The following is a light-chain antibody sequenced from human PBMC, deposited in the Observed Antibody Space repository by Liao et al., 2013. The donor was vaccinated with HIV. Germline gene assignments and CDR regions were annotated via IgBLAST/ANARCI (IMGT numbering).Light chain of an antibody. Sequence: SYELTQPPSVSVAPGKTGRITCGGNNIGSGGVHWYLQRPGQSPVLVIYQDSKRPSGIPGRFSGSSSGNTGTLTISGTQPMDEGDYYCQVWDRGPALFGGGTKLTVL. CDR1: NIGSGG. CDR2: QDS. CDR3: QVWDRGPAL. J-gene: IGLJ2*01. V-gene: IGLV3-21*01.